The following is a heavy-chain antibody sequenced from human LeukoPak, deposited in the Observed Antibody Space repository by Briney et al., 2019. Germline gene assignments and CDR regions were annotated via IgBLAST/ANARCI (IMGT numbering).Heavy chain of an antibody. Sequence: PGGSLRLSCAASGFTVSTYYMTWVRQSPGKGLEWVSVFCPDGRTFYVDSVKGGFTVSRDSSQNTVSLQMNRLRAEDTAVYYCARGHGGSSYDTWGQGSLVTVSS. CDR2: FCPDGRT. D-gene: IGHD1-26*01. CDR3: ARGHGGSSYDT. CDR1: GFTVSTYY. V-gene: IGHV3-66*01. J-gene: IGHJ4*02.